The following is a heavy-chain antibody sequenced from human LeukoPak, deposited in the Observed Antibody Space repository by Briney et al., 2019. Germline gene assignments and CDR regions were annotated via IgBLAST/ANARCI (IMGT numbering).Heavy chain of an antibody. CDR1: GFTFSSYG. CDR3: AKDGGAYCGGDCKRYFGY. J-gene: IGHJ4*02. V-gene: IGHV3-23*01. D-gene: IGHD2-21*01. Sequence: GGSLRLSCAASGFTFSSYGMNWVRQAPGKGLEWVSAIGDSGVRTYYADSVKGRFTVSRDNSKNTLYLQMNSLRAEDTAVYYCAKDGGAYCGGDCKRYFGYWGQGTLVTVSS. CDR2: IGDSGVRT.